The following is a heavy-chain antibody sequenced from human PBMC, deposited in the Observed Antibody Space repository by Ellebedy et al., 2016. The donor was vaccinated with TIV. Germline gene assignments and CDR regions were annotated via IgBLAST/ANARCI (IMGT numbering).Heavy chain of an antibody. J-gene: IGHJ4*02. V-gene: IGHV3-48*02. D-gene: IGHD2/OR15-2a*01. CDR3: ARDRNNSNDFFDY. Sequence: PGGSLRLSCAASGFTFTSYSMNWVRQAPGKGLEWVSYISSNGSPIYYADSVRGRFTISRDNAKKSLYLQMSSLRDEDTAVYYCARDRNNSNDFFDYWGLGTLVTVSS. CDR2: ISSNGSPI. CDR1: GFTFTSYS.